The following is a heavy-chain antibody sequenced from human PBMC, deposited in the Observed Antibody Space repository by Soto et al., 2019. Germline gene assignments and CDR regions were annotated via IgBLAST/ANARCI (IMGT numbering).Heavy chain of an antibody. CDR1: GGTFSGYA. Sequence: QVQLVQSGAEVKKPGSSVKVSCKASGGTFSGYAINWVRQAPGQGLEWMGGNIPMFGTANYAQKFQGRVTTTADESTSTAYMELISLRSEDTAVYYCARLEPDIVVVPAADYYYYGMDVWGQGTTVTVSS. D-gene: IGHD2-2*01. V-gene: IGHV1-69*01. CDR3: ARLEPDIVVVPAADYYYYGMDV. J-gene: IGHJ6*02. CDR2: NIPMFGTA.